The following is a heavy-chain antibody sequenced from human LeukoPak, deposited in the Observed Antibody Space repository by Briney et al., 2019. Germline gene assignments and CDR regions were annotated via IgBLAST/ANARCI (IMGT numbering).Heavy chain of an antibody. D-gene: IGHD3-10*01. CDR1: GFTFSSYA. CDR3: AKGPFYGPGSYYPD. CDR2: IGAGSGST. V-gene: IGHV3-23*01. Sequence: GGSLRLSCAASGFTFSSYAMSWVRQAPGKGLEWVSGIGAGSGSTDYADSVKGRFTISRDNSKNTLYLQMNSLRAEDTAVYYCAKGPFYGPGSYYPDWGQGTLVTVSS. J-gene: IGHJ4*02.